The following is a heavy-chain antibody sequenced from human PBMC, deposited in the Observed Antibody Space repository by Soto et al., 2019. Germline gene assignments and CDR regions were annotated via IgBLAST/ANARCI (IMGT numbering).Heavy chain of an antibody. CDR1: GYTFTSYG. V-gene: IGHV1-3*01. CDR2: INPGNGNT. J-gene: IGHJ4*02. CDR3: ATPTPLRGAMITNINFDF. D-gene: IGHD3-10*01. Sequence: ASVKVSCKASGYTFTSYGMNWVRQAPGRGLEWMGWINPGNGNTKYSQKFQGRVIIERDTSASTAYMELSGLKSDDTAVYYCATPTPLRGAMITNINFDFWGQGTPVTVSS.